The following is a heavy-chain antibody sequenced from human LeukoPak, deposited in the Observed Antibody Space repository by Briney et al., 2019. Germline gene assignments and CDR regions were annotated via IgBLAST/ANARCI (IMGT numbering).Heavy chain of an antibody. CDR2: IRCSVGST. D-gene: IGHD6-13*01. CDR1: GFTSSSYS. CDR3: AKPAAGPFDY. J-gene: IGHJ4*02. Sequence: RASLRLSCAPSGFTSSSYSMSWVRQAPEKGLEWVSAIRCSVGSTYYADSVKGRFTISRDNSKNTLYLQMNSLRAEDTAVYYCAKPAAGPFDYWGQGTLVTVSS. V-gene: IGHV3-23*01.